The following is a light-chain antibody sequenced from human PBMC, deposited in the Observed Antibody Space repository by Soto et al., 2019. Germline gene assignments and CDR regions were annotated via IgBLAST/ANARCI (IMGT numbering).Light chain of an antibody. CDR1: SSDVGGYNY. CDR3: CSYAGSYTWV. V-gene: IGLV2-11*01. Sequence: QSVLTQPRSVSGSPGQSVTISCTGTSSDVGGYNYVSWYQQHPGKAPKLMIYDVSKRRSGVPDRFSGSKSGNTASLTISGLQDEDEADYYCCSYAGSYTWVFGGGTKLTVL. J-gene: IGLJ3*02. CDR2: DVS.